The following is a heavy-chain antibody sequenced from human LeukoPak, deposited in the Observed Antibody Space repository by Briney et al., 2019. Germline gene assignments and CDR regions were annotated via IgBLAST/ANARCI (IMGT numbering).Heavy chain of an antibody. V-gene: IGHV3-30*03. CDR2: ISPDGSDN. J-gene: IGHJ4*02. CDR1: GFTFSSYG. CDR3: ARLHYDVLTGPFDY. Sequence: GGSLRLSCVASGFTFSSYGMHWVRQAPGKGLEWVALISPDGSDNYYADSVKGRFTISRDNSKNTLYLQMNSLRAEDTAVYYCARLHYDVLTGPFDYWGQGTLVTVSS. D-gene: IGHD3-9*01.